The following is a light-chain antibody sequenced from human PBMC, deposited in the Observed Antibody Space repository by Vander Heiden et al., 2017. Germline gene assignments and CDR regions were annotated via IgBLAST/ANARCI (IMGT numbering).Light chain of an antibody. CDR3: QQAHSFPLT. CDR1: HYVNNW. Sequence: DIQMTQSPSSVSASVGDRVTITCRASHYVNNWIRCYQQKPSKAPKLLIYSASTLQSGVPSRFSGSGSGTDFTLNISSLQPDDAATYYCQQAHSFPLTFGGGTKVEI. CDR2: SAS. V-gene: IGKV1D-12*01. J-gene: IGKJ4*01.